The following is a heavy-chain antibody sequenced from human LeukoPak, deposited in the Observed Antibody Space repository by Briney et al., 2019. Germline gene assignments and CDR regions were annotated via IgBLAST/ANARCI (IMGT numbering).Heavy chain of an antibody. J-gene: IGHJ4*02. V-gene: IGHV3-21*01. CDR3: ARWSSTSFSLVDY. CDR2: ISSSSSYI. Sequence: GGSLRLSCAASGFTFSSYSMNWVRQAPGKGLEWVSSISSSSSYIYYADSVKGRFTISRDNAKNSLYLQMNSLRAEDTAVYYCARWSSTSFSLVDYWGQGTLVTVSS. CDR1: GFTFSSYS. D-gene: IGHD2-2*01.